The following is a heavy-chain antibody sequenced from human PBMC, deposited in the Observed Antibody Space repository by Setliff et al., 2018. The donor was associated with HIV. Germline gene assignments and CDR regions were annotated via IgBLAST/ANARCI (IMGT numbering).Heavy chain of an antibody. J-gene: IGHJ4*02. CDR3: ARVAFYGSGSYEDY. CDR2: INPNSGGT. D-gene: IGHD3-10*01. Sequence: ASVKVSCKSSGYTFTKYGISWVRQAPGQGLEWMGRINPNSGGTNYARKVQDRVTMTTDKSTSTAYMELRRLRSDDTAVYYCARVAFYGSGSYEDYWGQGTLVTVSS. CDR1: GYTFTKYG. V-gene: IGHV1-18*01.